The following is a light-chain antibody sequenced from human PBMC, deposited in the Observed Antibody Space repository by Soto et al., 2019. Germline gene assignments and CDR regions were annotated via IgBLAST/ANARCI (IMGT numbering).Light chain of an antibody. CDR3: SSYTSSREV. V-gene: IGLV2-14*01. J-gene: IGLJ1*01. CDR1: SSDVGGYNY. Sequence: QSVLTQPASVSGSPGQSITISCTGTSSDVGGYNYVSWYQQHPGKAPKLMIYDVGNRPSGVSNRFSGSQSGNTASLTISGLQAEDEADYYCSSYTSSREVFGTGTKVTVL. CDR2: DVG.